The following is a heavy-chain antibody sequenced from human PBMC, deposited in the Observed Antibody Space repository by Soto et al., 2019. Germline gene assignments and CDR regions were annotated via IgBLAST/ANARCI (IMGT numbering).Heavy chain of an antibody. V-gene: IGHV4-61*08. CDR3: AREVCSGGSCFYFDY. CDR1: GGSISSGGYY. Sequence: SETLSLTCTVSGGSISSGGYYWSWIRQPPGKGLEWIGYIYYSGSTNYNPSLKSRVTISVDTSKNQFSLKLSSVTAADTAVYYCAREVCSGGSCFYFDYWGQGTLVTVSS. D-gene: IGHD2-15*01. J-gene: IGHJ4*02. CDR2: IYYSGST.